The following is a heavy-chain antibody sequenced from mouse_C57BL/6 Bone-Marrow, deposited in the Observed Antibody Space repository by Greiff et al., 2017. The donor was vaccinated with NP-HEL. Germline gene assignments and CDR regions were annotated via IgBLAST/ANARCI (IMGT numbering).Heavy chain of an antibody. Sequence: EVQLQQSVAELVRPGASVKLSCTASGFNFTNTYMHWVKQRPEQGLEWIGRIDPANGNTKYAPKFQGKATITVDTSSNTAYLQLSSLTSEDTAIYYCARCGGLMVVRWFADWGKGTLVTVSA. J-gene: IGHJ3*01. CDR2: IDPANGNT. CDR3: ARCGGLMVVRWFAD. V-gene: IGHV14-3*01. D-gene: IGHD1-1*02. CDR1: GFNFTNTY.